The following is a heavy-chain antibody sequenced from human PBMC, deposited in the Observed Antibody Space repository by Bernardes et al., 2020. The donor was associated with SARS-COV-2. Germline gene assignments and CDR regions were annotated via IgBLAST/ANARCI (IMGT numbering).Heavy chain of an antibody. CDR2: IYYSGST. CDR3: ARGTRSSYYYYYYGMDV. Sequence: SETLSLTCTVSGGSISSYYWSWIRQPPGPGLAWIGYIYYSGSTNYNPSLKSRVTISVDTSKNQFSLKLSSVTAADTAVYYCARGTRSSYYYYYYGMDVWGQGTTVTVSS. CDR1: GGSISSYY. D-gene: IGHD2-2*01. V-gene: IGHV4-59*12. J-gene: IGHJ6*02.